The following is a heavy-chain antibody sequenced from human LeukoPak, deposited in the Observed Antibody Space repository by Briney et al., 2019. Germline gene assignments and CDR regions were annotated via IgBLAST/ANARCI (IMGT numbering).Heavy chain of an antibody. V-gene: IGHV3-7*01. CDR1: GFTFSGYW. CDR2: IKPDGSQK. J-gene: IGHJ1*01. CDR3: ATYSSLNRREFQY. Sequence: PGGSLRLSCAASGFTFSGYWMSWVRQAPGKGLEWVANIKPDGSQKNYVDSVKGRFTISRDNAKNSLYLQMNSLRAEDTAVYYCATYSSLNRREFQYWGQGTLLTVSS. D-gene: IGHD3-22*01.